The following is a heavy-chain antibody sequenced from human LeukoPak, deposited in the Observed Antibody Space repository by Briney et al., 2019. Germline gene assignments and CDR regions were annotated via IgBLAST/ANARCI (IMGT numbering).Heavy chain of an antibody. Sequence: GASVKVSCKASGYTFTGYYMHWVRQAPGQGLEWMGWINPNSGGTNYAQKFQGRVTMTRDTSISTAYMELSRLRSDDTAVYYCARSYSSGWYPVDYWGQGTLVTVSS. D-gene: IGHD6-19*01. CDR2: INPNSGGT. V-gene: IGHV1-2*02. CDR1: GYTFTGYY. J-gene: IGHJ4*02. CDR3: ARSYSSGWYPVDY.